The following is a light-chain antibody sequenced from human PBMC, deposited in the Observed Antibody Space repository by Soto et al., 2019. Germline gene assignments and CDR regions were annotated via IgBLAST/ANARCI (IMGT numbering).Light chain of an antibody. J-gene: IGKJ4*01. CDR3: QQRSNWLT. CDR1: QSVSSN. CDR2: GAS. V-gene: IGKV3-15*01. Sequence: IVMTQSPATLSVSPGERATLSCRASQSVSSNLAWYQQKPGQAPRLLIYGASTRATGIPARFSGSGSGTEFTLTIDSLEPEDFAVYYCQQRSNWLTFGGGTKWIS.